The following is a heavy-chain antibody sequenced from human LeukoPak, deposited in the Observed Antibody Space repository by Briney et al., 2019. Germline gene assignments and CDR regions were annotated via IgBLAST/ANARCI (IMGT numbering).Heavy chain of an antibody. CDR2: INHNGNVN. Sequence: GGSLRLSCAASGFTFSSYWMNWARQASGKGLEWVASINHNGNVNYYVDSVKGRFTISRDNAKNSLYLQMSNLRAEDTAVYFCARGGGLDVWGQGATVTISS. V-gene: IGHV3-7*03. CDR3: ARGGGLDV. J-gene: IGHJ6*02. D-gene: IGHD3-16*01. CDR1: GFTFSSYW.